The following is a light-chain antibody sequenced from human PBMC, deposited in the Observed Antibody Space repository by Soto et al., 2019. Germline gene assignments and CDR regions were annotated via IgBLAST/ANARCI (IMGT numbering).Light chain of an antibody. CDR1: SSDVGGYNY. V-gene: IGLV2-14*01. CDR2: DVS. J-gene: IGLJ1*01. CDR3: SSYTTSSTYV. Sequence: QAVVTQPASVSGSPGQSITISCTGTSSDVGGYNYVSWYQQHPGKAPKLMIYDVSTRPSGVSNRFSGSKSGNTASLTISGLQAEDEAEYYCSSYTTSSTYVFGTGTKVTVL.